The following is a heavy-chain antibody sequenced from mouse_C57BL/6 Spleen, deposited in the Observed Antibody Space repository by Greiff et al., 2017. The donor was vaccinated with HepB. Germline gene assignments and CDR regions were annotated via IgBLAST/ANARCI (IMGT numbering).Heavy chain of an antibody. CDR2: IRLKSDNYAT. V-gene: IGHV6-3*01. D-gene: IGHD4-1*01. CDR1: GFTFSNYW. Sequence: EVKLVESGGGLVQPGGSMKLSCVASGFTFSNYWMNWVRQSPEKGLEWVAQIRLKSDNYATHYAESVKGRFTISRDDSKSRVYLQMNNLRAEDTGIYYCTTGTFSAMDYWGQGTSVTVSS. J-gene: IGHJ4*01. CDR3: TTGTFSAMDY.